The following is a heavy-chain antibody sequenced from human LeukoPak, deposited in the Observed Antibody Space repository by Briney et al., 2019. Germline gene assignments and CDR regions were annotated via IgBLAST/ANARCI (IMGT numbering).Heavy chain of an antibody. J-gene: IGHJ5*02. V-gene: IGHV4-61*02. CDR1: GGSISSGSYY. Sequence: SQTLSLTCTVSGGSISSGSYYWSWIRQPAGKGLEWIGRIYTSGSTNYNPSLKSRVTISVDTSKNQFSLKLSSVTAADTAVYYCAGAALWSGFTADWFDPWGQGTLVTVSS. D-gene: IGHD3-3*01. CDR2: IYTSGST. CDR3: AGAALWSGFTADWFDP.